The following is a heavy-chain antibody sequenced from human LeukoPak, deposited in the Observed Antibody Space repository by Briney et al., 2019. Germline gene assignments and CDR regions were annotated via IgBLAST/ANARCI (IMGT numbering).Heavy chain of an antibody. Sequence: GGSLRLSCATSGFTFSSYEMNWVRQAPGKGLEWVSHISSSGNSKYYADSVNGRFTIARDNAQNSLYLQMTGLRAEDTSVYFCARVKYYGSGSGSTPSSDYWGQGTLVNVSS. J-gene: IGHJ4*02. D-gene: IGHD3-10*01. CDR3: ARVKYYGSGSGSTPSSDY. CDR1: GFTFSSYE. V-gene: IGHV3-48*03. CDR2: ISSSGNSK.